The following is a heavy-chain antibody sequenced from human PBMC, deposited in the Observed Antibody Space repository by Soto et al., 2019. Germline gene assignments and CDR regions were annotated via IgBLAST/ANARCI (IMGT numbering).Heavy chain of an antibody. CDR3: ARDLGDYAFDI. CDR2: IWYDGSNK. D-gene: IGHD3-10*01. V-gene: IGHV3-33*01. J-gene: IGHJ3*02. CDR1: GLTFSSYG. Sequence: GGSLRLSCAASGLTFSSYGMHWVRQAPGKGLEWVAVIWYDGSNKYYADSVKGRFTIPRDNSKNTLYLQMNSLRAEDTAVYYCARDLGDYAFDIWGQGTMVTVSS.